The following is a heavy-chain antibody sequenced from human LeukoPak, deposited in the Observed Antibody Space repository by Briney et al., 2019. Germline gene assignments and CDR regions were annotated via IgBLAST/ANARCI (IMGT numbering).Heavy chain of an antibody. CDR1: GYTFNSYY. D-gene: IGHD3-22*01. V-gene: IGHV1-46*02. CDR2: INPSGGST. Sequence: ASVKVSCKASGYTFNSYYIHWLRQAPGQGLERMGVINPSGGSTTYTQKFQGRVTMTRETSTSTVYMELSSLTSEDTAVYYCARDVVVRHFQYDSSPYYGHFDYWGQGTLVTVSS. J-gene: IGHJ4*02. CDR3: ARDVVVRHFQYDSSPYYGHFDY.